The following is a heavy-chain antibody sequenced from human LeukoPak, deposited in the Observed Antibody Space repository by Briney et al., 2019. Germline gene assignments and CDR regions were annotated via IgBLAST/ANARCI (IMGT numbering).Heavy chain of an antibody. CDR1: GFTFSSYS. Sequence: PGGSLSLSCAASGFTFSSYSMNWVRQAPGKGLEWVSSISSTSRYIYYADSVKGRFTISRDNSKNTLYLQMNSLRAEDTAVYYCRGLYYYDSSGPFDYWGQGTLVTVSS. D-gene: IGHD3-22*01. V-gene: IGHV3-21*04. J-gene: IGHJ4*02. CDR2: ISSTSRYI. CDR3: RGLYYYDSSGPFDY.